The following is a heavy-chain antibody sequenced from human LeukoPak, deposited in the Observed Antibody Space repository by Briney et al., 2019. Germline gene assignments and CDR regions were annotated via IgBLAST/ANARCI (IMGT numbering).Heavy chain of an antibody. CDR2: IKQDGSEK. CDR1: GFTFTKYW. CDR3: AREDDWNYEDY. Sequence: GGSLRLSCAASGFTFTKYWMTWVRQAPGKGLEWVANIKQDGSEKYYVNSVKGRFTISRDNAKNSLYLQMNSLRAEDTAIYYCAREDDWNYEDYWGQGTLVTVSS. D-gene: IGHD1-7*01. V-gene: IGHV3-7*01. J-gene: IGHJ4*02.